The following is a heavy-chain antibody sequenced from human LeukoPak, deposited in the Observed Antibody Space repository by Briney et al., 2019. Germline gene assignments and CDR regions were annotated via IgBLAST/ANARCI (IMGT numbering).Heavy chain of an antibody. D-gene: IGHD5-12*01. CDR1: GFTFSSYA. CDR3: AKGQVATPSRDFQH. Sequence: GGSLRLSCAASGFTFSSYAMSWVRQAPGKGLEWVSAISGSGGSTYYADSVEGRFTISRDNSKNTLYLQMNSLRAEDTAVYYCAKGQVATPSRDFQHWGQGTLVTVSS. CDR2: ISGSGGST. J-gene: IGHJ1*01. V-gene: IGHV3-23*01.